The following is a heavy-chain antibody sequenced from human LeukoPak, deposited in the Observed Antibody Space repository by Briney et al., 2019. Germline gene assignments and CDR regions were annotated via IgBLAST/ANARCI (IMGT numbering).Heavy chain of an antibody. CDR2: INRDGSTT. CDR3: TRGRGYSAYVGVY. J-gene: IGHJ4*02. D-gene: IGHD5-12*01. CDR1: GLTFRSYW. Sequence: GGSLRLSCAAAGLTFRSYWMHWVRQDPGKGLEWLSRINRDGSTTDYADSVKGRFTISRDNAQNTLYLQMNSLRAEDTAVYYCTRGRGYSAYVGVYWGQGTLVTVSS. V-gene: IGHV3-74*01.